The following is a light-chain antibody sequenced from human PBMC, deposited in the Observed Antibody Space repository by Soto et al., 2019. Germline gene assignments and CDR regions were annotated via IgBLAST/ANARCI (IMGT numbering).Light chain of an antibody. CDR2: DTS. Sequence: EIVLTQSPATLSLSPGERATLSCRASQSVSSYSAWYQQKPGQAPRLLIHDTSNRATGIPARFSGSGSGTDFTLTISGLEPEDFAVYYCQQRSNWQYTFGLGTRLEIK. J-gene: IGKJ2*01. CDR1: QSVSSY. V-gene: IGKV3-11*01. CDR3: QQRSNWQYT.